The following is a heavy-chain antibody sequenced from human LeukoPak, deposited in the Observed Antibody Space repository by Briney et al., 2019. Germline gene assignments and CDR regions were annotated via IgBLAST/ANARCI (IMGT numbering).Heavy chain of an antibody. CDR2: ISSSSSYI. V-gene: IGHV3-21*04. CDR1: GFTFSSYA. CDR3: ARQIEAAYYDY. D-gene: IGHD6-13*01. Sequence: PGGSLRLSCAASGFTFSSYAMSWVRQAPGKGLEWVSSISSSSSYIYYADSVKGRVTISRDNSKNTLYLQMNSLRAEDTAVYYCARQIEAAYYDYWGQGTLVTVSS. J-gene: IGHJ4*02.